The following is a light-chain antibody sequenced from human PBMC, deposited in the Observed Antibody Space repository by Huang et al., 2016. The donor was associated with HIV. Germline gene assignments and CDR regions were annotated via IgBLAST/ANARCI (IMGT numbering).Light chain of an antibody. CDR3: QQSYNTPRT. J-gene: IGKJ1*01. Sequence: DIQMTQSPSPLSASVGDRVTITCRASQSLTNSLNWYQQRAGEAPRLLIFGASNLQSGVPSRFSGTRSGTQFTLTITTLQPEDSAIYYCQQSYNTPRTFGQGTKVQI. V-gene: IGKV1-39*01. CDR1: QSLTNS. CDR2: GAS.